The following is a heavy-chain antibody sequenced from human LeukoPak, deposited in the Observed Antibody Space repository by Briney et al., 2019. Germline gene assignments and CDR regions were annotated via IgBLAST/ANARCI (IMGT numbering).Heavy chain of an antibody. V-gene: IGHV4-38-2*02. D-gene: IGHD3-22*01. CDR2: IYHSGST. CDR1: GYSISSGYY. J-gene: IGHJ4*02. CDR3: ARLGGSGYYFLYY. Sequence: SETLSLTCTVSGYSISSGYYWGWIRQPPGKGLEWIGSIYHSGSTYYNPSLKSRVTISVDTSKNQFSLKLSSVTAADTAVYYCARLGGSGYYFLYYWGQGTLVTVPS.